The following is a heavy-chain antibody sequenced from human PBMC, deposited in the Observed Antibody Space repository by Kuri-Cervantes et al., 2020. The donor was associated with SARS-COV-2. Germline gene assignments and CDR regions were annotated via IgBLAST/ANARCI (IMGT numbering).Heavy chain of an antibody. CDR2: ISAYNGNT. J-gene: IGHJ4*02. V-gene: IGHV1-18*04. CDR3: ARDPVTGGYYDILSGYYRYGFDY. Sequence: ASVNVSCKASGYTFTGYYMHWVRQAPGQGLEWMGRISAYNGNTDYAQKLQGRVTMTTDTSTSTAYMELRNLRSGDTAVYYCARDPVTGGYYDILSGYYRYGFDYWGQGTLVTVSS. D-gene: IGHD3-9*01. CDR1: GYTFTGYY.